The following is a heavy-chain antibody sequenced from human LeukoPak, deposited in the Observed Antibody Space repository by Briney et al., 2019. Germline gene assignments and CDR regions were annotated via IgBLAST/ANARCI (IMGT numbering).Heavy chain of an antibody. CDR2: TYHNGST. CDR3: AREARGNYTIDY. CDR1: GGSLSSNSYY. V-gene: IGHV4-39*01. Sequence: SETLSLTCTVSGGSLSSNSYYWGWIRQPPGKGLGWIGSTYHNGSTYYNPSLKSRVTISVDTSKNQFSLRLSSVTAEDTAVYFCAREARGNYTIDYWGHGTLVTVSS. J-gene: IGHJ4*01. D-gene: IGHD1-26*01.